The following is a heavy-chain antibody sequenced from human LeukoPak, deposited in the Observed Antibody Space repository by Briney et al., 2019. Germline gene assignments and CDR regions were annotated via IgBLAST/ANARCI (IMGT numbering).Heavy chain of an antibody. V-gene: IGHV1-18*01. CDR1: GYTFTTYG. D-gene: IGHD1-14*01. J-gene: IGHJ4*02. CDR2: ISAYNGNT. Sequence: ASVNVSCKASGYTFTTYGISWVRQAPGQGLEWMGWISAYNGNTNYPQNLQGRVTMTTDTSTSTAYMELRSLRSDDTAVYYCVRRNRYYFDYWGQGTLVTVSS. CDR3: VRRNRYYFDY.